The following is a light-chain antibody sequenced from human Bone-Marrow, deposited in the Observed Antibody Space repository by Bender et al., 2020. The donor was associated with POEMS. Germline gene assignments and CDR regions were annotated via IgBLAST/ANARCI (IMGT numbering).Light chain of an antibody. CDR1: SSDVGGYDY. Sequence: QSALTQPPSASGSTGQSVTISCTGSSSDVGGYDYVSWSQQHPGKTPQLLIYEVSKRPSGVPDRFSGSKSGNTATLTVSGLQAEDEADYYCCSYATSTTWVFGGGTKLTVL. CDR3: CSYATSTTWV. J-gene: IGLJ3*02. V-gene: IGLV2-8*01. CDR2: EVS.